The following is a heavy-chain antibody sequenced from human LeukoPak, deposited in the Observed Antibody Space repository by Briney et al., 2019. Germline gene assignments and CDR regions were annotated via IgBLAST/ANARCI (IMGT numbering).Heavy chain of an antibody. CDR2: IYYSGST. CDR1: GDSFISSSYY. CDR3: ARGTGSPSRIDY. D-gene: IGHD3-10*01. Sequence: SETLSLTCTVSGDSFISSSYYWGWIRQPPGKGLEWIGRIYYSGSTYYNPSLKSRVTISVDTSKNQFSLKLSSVTAADTAVYYCARGTGSPSRIDYWGQGTLVTVSS. V-gene: IGHV4-39*01. J-gene: IGHJ4*02.